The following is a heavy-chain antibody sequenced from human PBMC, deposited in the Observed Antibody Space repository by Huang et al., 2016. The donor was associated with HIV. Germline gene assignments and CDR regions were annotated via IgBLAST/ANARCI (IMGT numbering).Heavy chain of an antibody. Sequence: EVQLVESGGGLVQPGGSLRLSCAASGFTFSSYWLHWVRQAPGKGLVWVLRINSDGSISGYADSVKGRFTISRDNAKSTLYLQMNSLRAEDTAVYYCVRDPRIQSWLNYFDYWGQGTLVSVSS. CDR2: INSDGSIS. CDR3: VRDPRIQSWLNYFDY. CDR1: GFTFSSYW. V-gene: IGHV3-74*01. J-gene: IGHJ4*02. D-gene: IGHD3-22*01.